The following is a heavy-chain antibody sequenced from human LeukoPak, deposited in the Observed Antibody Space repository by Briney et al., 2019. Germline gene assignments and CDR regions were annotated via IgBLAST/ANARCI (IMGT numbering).Heavy chain of an antibody. Sequence: ASVKVSCKASGYTFTGYYMHWVRQAPGQGLEWMGWINPNSGGTNYAQKFRGRVTMTRDTSISTAHMELSRLRSDDTAVYYCAGEYCSSTSCYKAFDIWGQGTMVTVSS. CDR3: AGEYCSSTSCYKAFDI. CDR1: GYTFTGYY. V-gene: IGHV1-2*02. J-gene: IGHJ3*02. CDR2: INPNSGGT. D-gene: IGHD2-2*02.